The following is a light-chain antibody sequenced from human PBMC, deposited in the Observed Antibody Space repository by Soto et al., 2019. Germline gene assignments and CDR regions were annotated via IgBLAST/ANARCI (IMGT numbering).Light chain of an antibody. Sequence: QSALTQPASVSGSPGQSITISCTGTSSDVGGYNFVSWYQHHPGKAPKLMIYEVSNRPSGVSNRFSGSKSGNTAYLTISGLQAEDEADYYCSSYTSTNTPYVCGTGTKLNVL. CDR1: SSDVGGYNF. CDR3: SSYTSTNTPYV. CDR2: EVS. J-gene: IGLJ1*01. V-gene: IGLV2-14*01.